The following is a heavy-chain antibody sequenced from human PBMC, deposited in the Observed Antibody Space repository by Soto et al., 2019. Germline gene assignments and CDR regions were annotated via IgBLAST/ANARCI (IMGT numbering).Heavy chain of an antibody. CDR1: GFTFRNYN. CDR2: ISGASGTI. J-gene: IGHJ6*02. Sequence: EVQLVESGGGLVQPGGSLRLSCAASGFTFRNYNMNWVRQAPGQGLEWLSYISGASGTIYYADSMLGRFTISRDNAKNLLYLQMNSLRAEDTAVYYCARDCGHGYGMDVWGQGTTVTVPS. V-gene: IGHV3-48*01. CDR3: ARDCGHGYGMDV.